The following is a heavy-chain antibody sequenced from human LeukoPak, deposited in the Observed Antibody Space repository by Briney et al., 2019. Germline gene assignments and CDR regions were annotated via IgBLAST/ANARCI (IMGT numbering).Heavy chain of an antibody. J-gene: IGHJ5*02. D-gene: IGHD2-15*01. Sequence: GASVKVSCKASVYTFTVYYMYWVRQAPGQGLEWMGRINPNSGDTDYAQNFQGRVTMTRDTSISTAYMELTNLRSDDTAVYYCARGYCSGGTCYLVENWFDPWGQGTLVTVSS. CDR3: ARGYCSGGTCYLVENWFDP. V-gene: IGHV1-2*06. CDR1: VYTFTVYY. CDR2: INPNSGDT.